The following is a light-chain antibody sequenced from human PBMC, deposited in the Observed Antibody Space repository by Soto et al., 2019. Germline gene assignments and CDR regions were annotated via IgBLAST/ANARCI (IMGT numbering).Light chain of an antibody. J-gene: IGKJ1*01. V-gene: IGKV1-39*01. CDR2: DIS. CDR1: QSGFNY. CDR3: QQSYYNPT. Sequence: DIQMTQSPSSLSASVGDRVTITCRASQSGFNYVHWYQQKPGRAPSLLIYDISTLQSGVPSRFSGSGSGTDFTLTISSLQHQDFATYYCQQSYYNPTFGQGTKVDI.